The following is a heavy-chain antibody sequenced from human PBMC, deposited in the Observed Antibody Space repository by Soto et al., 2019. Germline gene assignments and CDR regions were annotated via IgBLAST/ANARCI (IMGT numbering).Heavy chain of an antibody. Sequence: TSETLSLTCTVSGGSISSGDYYWSWIRQHPGKGLEWIGYIYYSGSTYYNPSLKSRVTISVDTSKNQFSLKLSSVTAADTAVYYCARCAVVAATIFDYWGQGTLVTV. CDR2: IYYSGST. J-gene: IGHJ4*02. CDR1: GGSISSGDYY. V-gene: IGHV4-31*03. D-gene: IGHD2-15*01. CDR3: ARCAVVAATIFDY.